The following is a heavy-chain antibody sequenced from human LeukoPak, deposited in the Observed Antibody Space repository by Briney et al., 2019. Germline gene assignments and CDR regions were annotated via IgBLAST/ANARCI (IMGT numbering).Heavy chain of an antibody. Sequence: EASVKVSCKASGYTFTSYGISWVRQAPGQGLEWMGWISAYNGNTNYAQKLQGRVTMTTDTSTSTAYMELRSLRSDDTAVYYCARPRRGSNNYYYYMDVWGKGTTVTVSS. CDR3: ARPRRGSNNYYYYMDV. CDR2: ISAYNGNT. V-gene: IGHV1-18*01. D-gene: IGHD4-23*01. J-gene: IGHJ6*03. CDR1: GYTFTSYG.